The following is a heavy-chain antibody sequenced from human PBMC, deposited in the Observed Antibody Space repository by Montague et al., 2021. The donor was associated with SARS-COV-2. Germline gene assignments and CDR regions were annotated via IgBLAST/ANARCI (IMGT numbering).Heavy chain of an antibody. CDR1: GGSISSGGYY. Sequence: TLSLTCTVSGGSISSGGYYCSWIRQHPGKGLVWIGYIYYSGSTYYNPSPKSRVTIPVDTSKNQFSLKLSSVTAADTAVYYCARVGIVVVPAAIVTLSYYYYMDVWGKGTTVTVSS. J-gene: IGHJ6*03. D-gene: IGHD2-2*02. CDR2: IYYSGST. CDR3: ARVGIVVVPAAIVTLSYYYYMDV. V-gene: IGHV4-31*03.